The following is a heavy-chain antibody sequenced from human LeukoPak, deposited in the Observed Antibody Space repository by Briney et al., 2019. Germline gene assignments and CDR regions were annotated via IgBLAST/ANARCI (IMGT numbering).Heavy chain of an antibody. J-gene: IGHJ3*02. CDR1: GGSFSGYY. CDR3: ARVPYYDSSGYRDAFDI. CDR2: INDGGTT. Sequence: SETLSPTCAVYGGSFSGYYWSWIRQPPGKGLEWIGEINDGGTTNYNPSLKSRVTTSVDTSKNQFSLRLSSVTAADTAVYYCARVPYYDSSGYRDAFDIWGQGTMVTVSS. D-gene: IGHD3-22*01. V-gene: IGHV4-34*01.